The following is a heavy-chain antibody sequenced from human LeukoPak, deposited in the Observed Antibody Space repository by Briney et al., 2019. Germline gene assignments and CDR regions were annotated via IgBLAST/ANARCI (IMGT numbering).Heavy chain of an antibody. D-gene: IGHD3-10*01. J-gene: IGHJ6*02. CDR2: IYYSGST. CDR3: ARDHSYYGSGYYYGMDV. Sequence: SETLSLTCTVSGGSISSYYWSWIRQPPGKGLEWIGYIYYSGSTNYNPSLKSRVTISVDTSRNQFSLKLSSVTAADTAVYYCARDHSYYGSGYYYGMDVWGQGTTDPVSS. V-gene: IGHV4-59*01. CDR1: GGSISSYY.